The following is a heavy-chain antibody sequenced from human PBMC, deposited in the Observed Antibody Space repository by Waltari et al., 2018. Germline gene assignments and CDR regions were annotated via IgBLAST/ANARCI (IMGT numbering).Heavy chain of an antibody. D-gene: IGHD6-13*01. CDR1: GGSISSSSYY. CDR3: ATIAAALNAFDI. J-gene: IGHJ3*02. V-gene: IGHV4-39*01. Sequence: QLQLQESGPGLVKPSETLSLTCTVSGGSISSSSYYWGWTRQPPGKGLEWIGSIYYSGSTYYNPSLKSRVTISVDTSKNQFSLKLSSVTAADTAVYYCATIAAALNAFDIWGQGTMVTVSS. CDR2: IYYSGST.